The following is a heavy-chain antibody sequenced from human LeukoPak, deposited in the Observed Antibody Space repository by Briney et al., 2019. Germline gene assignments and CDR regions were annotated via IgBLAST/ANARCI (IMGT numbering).Heavy chain of an antibody. J-gene: IGHJ4*02. V-gene: IGHV3-74*01. CDR2: INRDGSST. Sequence: PGGSLRLCCAASGFTFRSYWMHWVRQAPGKGLVWVSRINRDGSSTNYADSVKGRFTISRDNAKNTLYLQMNSLRAEDTAVYYCVRDDSSHFDYWGQRALVTVSS. CDR1: GFTFRSYW. CDR3: VRDDSSHFDY. D-gene: IGHD4-11*01.